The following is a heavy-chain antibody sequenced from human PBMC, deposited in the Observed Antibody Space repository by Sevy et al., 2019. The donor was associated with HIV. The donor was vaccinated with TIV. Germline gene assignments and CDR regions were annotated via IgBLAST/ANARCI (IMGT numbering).Heavy chain of an antibody. CDR2: ISSYNGNT. J-gene: IGHJ4*02. CDR1: GYTFSNYG. CDR3: ARDRVPYSSSCEFDY. Sequence: ASVKVSCKASGYTFSNYGINWVRQAPGHGLEWMGWISSYNGNTNYAQKFQGRVTRTIDTPTSTGYMELRSLRSDDTAMYYCARDRVPYSSSCEFDYWGQGTLVTVSS. V-gene: IGHV1-18*01. D-gene: IGHD6-13*01.